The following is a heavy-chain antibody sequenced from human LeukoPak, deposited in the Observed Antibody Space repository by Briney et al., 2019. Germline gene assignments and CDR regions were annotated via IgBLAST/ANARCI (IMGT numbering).Heavy chain of an antibody. CDR2: ISRDGGST. CDR3: ARDSQEFFQH. Sequence: GGSLRLSCAASGFTFDNYAIHWVRQAPGKGLEWVSLISRDGGSTYYADSMKGRFTISRDNSKNSLYLQMNSLRTEDTALYYCARDSQEFFQHWGQGTLVTVSS. J-gene: IGHJ1*01. CDR1: GFTFDNYA. V-gene: IGHV3-43*02.